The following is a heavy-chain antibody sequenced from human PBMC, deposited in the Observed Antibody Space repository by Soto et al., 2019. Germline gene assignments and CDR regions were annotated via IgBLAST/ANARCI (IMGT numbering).Heavy chain of an antibody. D-gene: IGHD6-13*01. CDR2: ISSSSSYI. V-gene: IGHV3-21*01. J-gene: IGHJ6*02. CDR1: GFTFSSYS. Sequence: GGSLRLSCAASGFTFSSYSMNWVRQAPGKGLEWVSSISSSSSYIYYADSVKGRFTISRDNAKNSLYLQMNSLRAEDTAVYYCARELDSSSWYNGFYGMDVWGQGTTVTVSS. CDR3: ARELDSSSWYNGFYGMDV.